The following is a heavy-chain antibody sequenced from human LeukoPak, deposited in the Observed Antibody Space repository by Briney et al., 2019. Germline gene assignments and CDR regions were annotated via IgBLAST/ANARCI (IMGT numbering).Heavy chain of an antibody. CDR2: ISGSGGST. Sequence: GGSLRLSCAASGFTFSSYEMNWVRQAPGKGLEWVSAISGSGGSTYYADSVKGRFTISRDNSKNTLYLQMNSLRAEDTAVYYCARAYSERYGLGYYYMDVWGKGTTVTISS. J-gene: IGHJ6*03. CDR1: GFTFSSYE. V-gene: IGHV3-23*01. D-gene: IGHD1-26*01. CDR3: ARAYSERYGLGYYYMDV.